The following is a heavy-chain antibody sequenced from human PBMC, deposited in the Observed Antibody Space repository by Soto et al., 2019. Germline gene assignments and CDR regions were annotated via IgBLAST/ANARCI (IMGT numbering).Heavy chain of an antibody. CDR2: IYYSGST. Sequence: PSETLSLTCPVSGGSISSYYWIWIRQPPGKGLEWIGYIYYSGSTNYNPSLKSRVTISVDTSKNQFSLKLSSVTAADTAVYYCARDGPSNWFDPWGQGTLVTVSS. CDR3: ARDGPSNWFDP. J-gene: IGHJ5*02. CDR1: GGSISSYY. V-gene: IGHV4-59*01.